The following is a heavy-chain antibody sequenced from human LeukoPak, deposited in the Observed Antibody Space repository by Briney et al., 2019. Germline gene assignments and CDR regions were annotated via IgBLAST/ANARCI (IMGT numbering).Heavy chain of an antibody. V-gene: IGHV4-4*09. CDR3: ARLGVACSSTSCYKRYYYYYYMDV. CDR1: GGSISSYY. D-gene: IGHD2-2*02. J-gene: IGHJ6*03. Sequence: SETLSLTCTVSGGSISSYYWSWIRQPPGKGLEWIGYIYASGSTNYNPSLKSRVTISVDTSKNQFSLKLSSVTAADTAVYYCARLGVACSSTSCYKRYYYYYYMDVWGKGTTVTVSS. CDR2: IYASGST.